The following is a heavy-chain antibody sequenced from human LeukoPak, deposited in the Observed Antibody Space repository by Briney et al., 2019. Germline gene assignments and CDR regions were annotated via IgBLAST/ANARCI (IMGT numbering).Heavy chain of an antibody. CDR3: ARHRGYCSSTSCYTDY. D-gene: IGHD2-2*02. CDR1: GGSFSGYY. J-gene: IGHJ4*02. Sequence: TTSETLSLTCAVYGGSFSGYYWSWIRQPPGKGLEWIGEINHSGSTNYNPSLKSRVTISVDTSKNQFSLKLSSVTAADTAVYYCARHRGYCSSTSCYTDYWGQGTLVTVSS. V-gene: IGHV4-34*01. CDR2: INHSGST.